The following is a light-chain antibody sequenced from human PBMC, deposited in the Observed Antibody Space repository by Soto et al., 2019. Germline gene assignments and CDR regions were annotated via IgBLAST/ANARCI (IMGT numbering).Light chain of an antibody. J-gene: IGKJ5*01. CDR1: QSVSTN. CDR3: QQLNSYPLT. V-gene: IGKV3-15*01. Sequence: EIGLTQSADRLPLSPEQRTTLSCRASQSVSTNLAWYQQKPGQAPRLLIYGTSTRATGIPARFSGSGSGTDFTLTISSLQPEDFATYYCQQLNSYPLTFGQGTRLEIK. CDR2: GTS.